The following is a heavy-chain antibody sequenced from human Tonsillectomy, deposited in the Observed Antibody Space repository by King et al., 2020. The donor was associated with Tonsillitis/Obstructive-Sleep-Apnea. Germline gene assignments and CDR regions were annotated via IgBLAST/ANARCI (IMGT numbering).Heavy chain of an antibody. CDR3: TRVGEWYWFDP. CDR2: SRNKAYGGTT. CDR1: GFTFGDYA. V-gene: IGHV3-49*05. J-gene: IGHJ5*02. Sequence: QLVQSGGGLVKPGRSLRLSCTASGFTFGDYAMSWFCQAPGTRLERGGVSRNKAYGGTTEYAASVKGRFTISRDDSKSIAYLQMNSLKTEDTAVYYCTRVGEWYWFDPWGQGTLVTVSS. D-gene: IGHD3-3*01.